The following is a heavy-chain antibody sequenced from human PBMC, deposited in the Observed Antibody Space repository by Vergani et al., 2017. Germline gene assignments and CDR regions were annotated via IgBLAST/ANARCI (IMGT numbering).Heavy chain of an antibody. D-gene: IGHD3-9*01. CDR2: IYTSGST. V-gene: IGHV4-61*02. CDR3: AREAGGWLFPSTGGPNYYYGMDV. CDR1: GGSISSGSYY. Sequence: QVQLQESGPGLVKPSQTLSLTCTVSGGSISSGSYYWSWIRQPAGKGLEWIGRIYTSGSTNYNPSLKSRVTISVDTSKNQFSLKLSSVTAADTAVYYCAREAGGWLFPSTGGPNYYYGMDVWGQGTTVTVSS. J-gene: IGHJ6*02.